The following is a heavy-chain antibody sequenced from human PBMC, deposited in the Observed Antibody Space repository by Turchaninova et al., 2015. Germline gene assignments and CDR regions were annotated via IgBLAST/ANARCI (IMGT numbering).Heavy chain of an antibody. CDR1: GYTFTDCY. CDR3: VREIVLNDEYYFDY. Sequence: LVQAGAEVKEPGASVKVSCTASGYTFTDCYLHWVRQAPGQRLEWMGRINPNSGATNYAQKFQGRVTLTRATTIGTAYMELISLRPDDTTLYYCVREIVLNDEYYFDYWGPGTLGTGSS. CDR2: INPNSGAT. J-gene: IGHJ4*02. V-gene: IGHV1-2*06. D-gene: IGHD3-22*01.